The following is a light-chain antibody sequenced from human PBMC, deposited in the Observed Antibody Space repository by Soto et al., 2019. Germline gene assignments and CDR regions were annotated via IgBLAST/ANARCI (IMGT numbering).Light chain of an antibody. V-gene: IGKV1-39*01. CDR1: QSISTF. Sequence: SLSASVGDRVSVTCRASQSISTFLNWYQQRPGEAPKLLIYAASSLQSGVPSRFSGSGSGADFTLTIGSLQPEDFATYYCQQSYTTPRTFGQGTKVDIK. J-gene: IGKJ1*01. CDR3: QQSYTTPRT. CDR2: AAS.